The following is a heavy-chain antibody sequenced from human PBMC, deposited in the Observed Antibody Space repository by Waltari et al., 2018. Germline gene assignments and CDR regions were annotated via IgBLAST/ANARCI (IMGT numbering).Heavy chain of an antibody. CDR3: ARSRAGNDGWYFDL. V-gene: IGHV4-4*07. CDR1: GGSVSTYY. Sequence: QVQLQESGPGLLKPSETLSLTCTVSGGSVSTYYWNWIRQPAGKGLEWIGRLYPTGSSNYNPSLRSRVTISVDKSNNHFSLRLTSLTAADTAVYYCARSRAGNDGWYFDLWGRGTLVTVSS. CDR2: LYPTGSS. J-gene: IGHJ2*01. D-gene: IGHD1-1*01.